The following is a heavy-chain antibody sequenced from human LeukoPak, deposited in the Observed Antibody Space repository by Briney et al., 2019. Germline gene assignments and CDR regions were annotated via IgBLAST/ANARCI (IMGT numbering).Heavy chain of an antibody. CDR1: GYTFTSFG. Sequence: GASVKVSCKASGYTFTSFGISWVRQAPGQGPEWMGWASAYNGNTNYAQKVQGRVTMTTDTSTSTAYMELRSLRSDDTAVYYCARDLGVDTTMIFFDFWGQGTLVTVSS. CDR3: ARDLGVDTTMIFFDF. D-gene: IGHD5-18*01. CDR2: ASAYNGNT. J-gene: IGHJ4*02. V-gene: IGHV1-18*01.